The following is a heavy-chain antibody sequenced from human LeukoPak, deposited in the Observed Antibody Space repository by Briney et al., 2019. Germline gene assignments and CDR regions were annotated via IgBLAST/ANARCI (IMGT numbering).Heavy chain of an antibody. V-gene: IGHV1-2*02. CDR2: INSNSGAA. J-gene: IGHJ6*02. CDR1: GYTFTAYH. D-gene: IGHD1-7*01. CDR3: AREELPGYGMDV. Sequence: ASVKVSFKASGYTFTAYHVHWVRQAPGQGLEWMGWINSNSGAANYAQKFQDRVTMTRDTSITTAYMELTRLTPDDTAVYYCAREELPGYGMDVWGQGTTVTVSS.